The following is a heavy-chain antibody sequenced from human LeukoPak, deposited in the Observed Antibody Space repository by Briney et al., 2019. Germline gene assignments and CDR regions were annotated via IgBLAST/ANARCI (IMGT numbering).Heavy chain of an antibody. V-gene: IGHV1-2*06. J-gene: IGHJ4*02. CDR2: INTNSDGT. Sequence: ASVKVSCTASGYTFTGYYMHWVRQAPGQGLEWMGRINTNSDGTNYAQKFQGRVTMTRDTSISTAYMERSRLRSDDTAVYYCAREYYDSSGSSFDYWGQGTLVTVSS. CDR3: AREYYDSSGSSFDY. D-gene: IGHD3-22*01. CDR1: GYTFTGYY.